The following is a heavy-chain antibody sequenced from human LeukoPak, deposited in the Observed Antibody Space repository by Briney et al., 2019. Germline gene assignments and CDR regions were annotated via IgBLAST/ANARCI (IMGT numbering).Heavy chain of an antibody. CDR1: GFTFRSYW. D-gene: IGHD2-15*01. V-gene: IGHV3-7*04. J-gene: IGHJ4*02. CDR2: IRQDGSDK. Sequence: GGSLKLSCAASGFTFRSYWMSWVRQAPGKGLEWVANIRQDGSDKYYVDSVNGRFTISRDNAKNSLYLQMNSLRAEDTAVYYCASDVAIDYWGQGTLVTVSS. CDR3: ASDVAIDY.